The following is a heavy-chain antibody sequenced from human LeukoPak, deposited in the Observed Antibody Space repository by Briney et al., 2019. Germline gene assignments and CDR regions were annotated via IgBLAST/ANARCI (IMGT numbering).Heavy chain of an antibody. V-gene: IGHV4-4*07. CDR1: GGSISSYY. CDR2: IYTSGST. Sequence: KPSETLSLTCTVSGGSISSYYWSWIRQPAGKGLEWIGRIYTSGSTNYNPSLKSRVTISVDTSKNQFSLKLSSVTAADTAVYYCAREDDNYDDYFYYMDVWGKGTTVTISS. J-gene: IGHJ6*03. CDR3: AREDDNYDDYFYYMDV. D-gene: IGHD4-11*01.